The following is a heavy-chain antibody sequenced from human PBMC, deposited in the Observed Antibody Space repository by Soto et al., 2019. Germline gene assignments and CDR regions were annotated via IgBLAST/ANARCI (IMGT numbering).Heavy chain of an antibody. CDR3: ARVIRRTGYCSGGSCYGGNFFDY. D-gene: IGHD2-15*01. Sequence: SETLSLTCAVYGGSFSGYYWSWIRQPPGKGLEWIGEINHSGSTNYNPSLKSRVTISVDTSKNQFSLKLSTVTAADTAVYYCARVIRRTGYCSGGSCYGGNFFDYWGQGTLVTVSS. CDR1: GGSFSGYY. CDR2: INHSGST. J-gene: IGHJ4*02. V-gene: IGHV4-34*01.